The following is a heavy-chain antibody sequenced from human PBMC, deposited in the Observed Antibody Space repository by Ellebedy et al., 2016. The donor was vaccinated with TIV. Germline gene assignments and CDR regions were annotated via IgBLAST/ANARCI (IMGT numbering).Heavy chain of an antibody. V-gene: IGHV4-34*01. J-gene: IGHJ2*01. CDR2: IDHTGST. CDR3: ARCITIIPIRNWYFDL. CDR1: GGSFSGYY. D-gene: IGHD3-3*01. Sequence: SETLSLTXAVYGGSFSGYYWSWIRQPPGKGLEWIGEIDHTGSTNYNPSLKSRVTISVDTSKNQFSLKLSSVTAADTAVYYCARCITIIPIRNWYFDLWGRGTLVTVSS.